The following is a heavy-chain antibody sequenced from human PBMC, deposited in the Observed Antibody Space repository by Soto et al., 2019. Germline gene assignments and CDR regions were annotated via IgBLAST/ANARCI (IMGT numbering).Heavy chain of an antibody. J-gene: IGHJ4*02. D-gene: IGHD3-16*01. CDR1: GYTFTKFH. CDR2: IDPSGGVT. Sequence: GASVKVSCKASGYTFTKFHIHWVRQAPGQGLEWMGMIDPSGGVTRDAQRFQGRITMTSDTSTSSVYMELRGLTSEDTAVYYCARGGMGKDNYETIGYYFDHWGPEPLFTVPS. CDR3: ARGGMGKDNYETIGYYFDH. V-gene: IGHV1-46*01.